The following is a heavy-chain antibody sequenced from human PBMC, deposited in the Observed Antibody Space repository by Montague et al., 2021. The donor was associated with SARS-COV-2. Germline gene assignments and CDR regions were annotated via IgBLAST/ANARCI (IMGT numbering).Heavy chain of an antibody. D-gene: IGHD3-16*01. J-gene: IGHJ4*02. CDR1: GVSITSYY. CDR3: VRDGGNWYYFDY. V-gene: IGHV4-4*07. Sequence: SETLSLTCSISGVSITSYYWSWVRQPAGKGLEWIGHIYASGSTNYSPSLKSRVRLSIDSPKNQFSLKLKSLTAADTAVYYCVRDGGNWYYFDYWGQGALVTVSS. CDR2: IYASGST.